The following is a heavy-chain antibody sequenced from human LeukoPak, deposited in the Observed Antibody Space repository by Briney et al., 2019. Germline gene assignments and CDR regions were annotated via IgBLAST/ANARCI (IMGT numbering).Heavy chain of an antibody. CDR1: GGSISSYY. CDR3: ARQLLDARDGCPHAFDI. CDR2: IYYSGST. V-gene: IGHV4-59*08. Sequence: SETLSLTCTVSGGSISSYYWSWIRQPPGKGLEWSGYIYYSGSTNYNPSLKSRVTISVDTSKNQFSLKLSSVTAADTAVYYCARQLLDARDGCPHAFDIWGQGTMVTVSS. D-gene: IGHD3-10*01. J-gene: IGHJ3*02.